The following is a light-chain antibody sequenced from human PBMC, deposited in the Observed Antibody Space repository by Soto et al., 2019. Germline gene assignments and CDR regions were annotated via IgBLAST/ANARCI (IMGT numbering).Light chain of an antibody. V-gene: IGLV2-14*01. CDR1: SSDVGGYKY. Sequence: QSALTQPASVSGSPGQSITISCTGTSSDVGGYKYVSWYQHHPGKAPKLLIYEVNNRPSGVSNRFSGSKSGSTASLTISWLQTEDEADYYRTSFTSSSTFLFGGGTKLTVL. J-gene: IGLJ2*01. CDR3: TSFTSSSTFL. CDR2: EVN.